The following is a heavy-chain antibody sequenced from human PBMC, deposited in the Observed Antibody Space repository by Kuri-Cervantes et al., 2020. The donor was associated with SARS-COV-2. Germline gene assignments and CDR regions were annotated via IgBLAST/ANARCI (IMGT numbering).Heavy chain of an antibody. D-gene: IGHD1-1*01. V-gene: IGHV3-23*01. Sequence: GGSLRLSCAASGFTFSSYAMSWVRQAPGKGLEWVSAISGSGGSTYYADSVKGRFTFSRDNAKNMLFLQMNSLRAEDTAVYYCVRDGDHWNFDYWGQGTLVTVSS. CDR1: GFTFSSYA. CDR3: VRDGDHWNFDY. CDR2: ISGSGGST. J-gene: IGHJ4*02.